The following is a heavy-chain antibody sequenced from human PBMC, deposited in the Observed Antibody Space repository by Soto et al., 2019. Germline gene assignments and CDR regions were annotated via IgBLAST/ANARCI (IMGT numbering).Heavy chain of an antibody. CDR1: GVTFSSYT. D-gene: IGHD3-10*01. J-gene: IGHJ4*02. V-gene: IGHV1-69*08. CDR3: AREEYYYGSGAFFDY. CDR2: IIPILGIT. Sequence: QVQLVQSGAEVKKPGSSVKVSCKASGVTFSSYTVSWVRQAPGPGLEWMGRIIPILGITNYAQKFQGRVTITADKSTSTAYMELSSLRSEDTAVYYCAREEYYYGSGAFFDYWGQGTLVTVSS.